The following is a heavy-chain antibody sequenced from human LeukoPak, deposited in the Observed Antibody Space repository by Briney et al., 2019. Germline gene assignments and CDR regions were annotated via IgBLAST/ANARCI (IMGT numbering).Heavy chain of an antibody. V-gene: IGHV1-69*13. CDR3: ARALIGYYYYYYYMDI. J-gene: IGHJ6*03. D-gene: IGHD3-16*01. Sequence: ASVKVSCKASGGTFSSYAISWVRQAPGQGLEWMGGIIPIFGTANYAQKFQGRVTITADESTSTAYMELSSLRSEDTAVYYCARALIGYYYYYYYMDIWGKGTTVTVSS. CDR1: GGTFSSYA. CDR2: IIPIFGTA.